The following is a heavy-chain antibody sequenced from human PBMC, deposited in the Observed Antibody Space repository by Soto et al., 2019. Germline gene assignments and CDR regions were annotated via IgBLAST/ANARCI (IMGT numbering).Heavy chain of an antibody. J-gene: IGHJ3*02. D-gene: IGHD6-13*01. Sequence: QVQLVQSGAEVKKPGSSVKVSCKASGGTISSYTVNWVRQAPGQGLEWMGRIIPMLAWENYAQSFQGRVAISADKSTSTAYMELSSLTSEDTAVYYCAAAVEDVNGFAIWGQGTMVTVSS. CDR1: GGTISSYT. V-gene: IGHV1-69*02. CDR2: IIPMLAWE. CDR3: AAAVEDVNGFAI.